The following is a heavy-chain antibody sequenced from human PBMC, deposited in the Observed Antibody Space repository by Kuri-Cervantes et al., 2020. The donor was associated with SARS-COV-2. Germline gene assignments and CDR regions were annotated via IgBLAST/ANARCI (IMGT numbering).Heavy chain of an antibody. V-gene: IGHV4-59*11. CDR3: ATRTHYYDSSGYPLYWYFDL. D-gene: IGHD3-22*01. Sequence: SETLSLTCTVSGGSISSHYWSWIRQPPGKGLEWIGYIYYSGSTSYNPSLKSRVTISVDTSKNQFSLKLSSVTAADTAVYYCATRTHYYDSSGYPLYWYFDLWGRGTLVTVSS. CDR1: GGSISSHY. J-gene: IGHJ2*01. CDR2: IYYSGST.